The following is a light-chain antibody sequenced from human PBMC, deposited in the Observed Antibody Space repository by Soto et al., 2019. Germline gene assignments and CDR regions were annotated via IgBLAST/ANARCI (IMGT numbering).Light chain of an antibody. CDR1: SSDVGTYNF. CDR3: SSYSSTSTPWV. V-gene: IGLV2-14*01. J-gene: IGLJ3*02. Sequence: QSVLTQPASVSGSPGQSITISCTGTSSDVGTYNFVSWYQQHPGKAPKLMIYEVSSRPSGVSNRFSGSKSGNTASLTISGLRAEDEADYYCSSYSSTSTPWVFGGGTKLTVL. CDR2: EVS.